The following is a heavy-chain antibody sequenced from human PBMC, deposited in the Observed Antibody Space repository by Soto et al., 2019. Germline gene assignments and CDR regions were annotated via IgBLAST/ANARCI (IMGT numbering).Heavy chain of an antibody. CDR3: ARGQEGVVATH. D-gene: IGHD5-12*01. CDR1: GVSLSGYY. J-gene: IGHJ4*02. V-gene: IGHV4-34*01. CDR2: VKDGGHT. Sequence: QVQLQQWGAGLLKPSATLSRNCAVTGVSLSGYYWSWIRQPPGKGLEWIGEVKDGGHTNYSPSLRGRVTISSYTSNSQFSLRLNSVTAADTGVYYCARGQEGVVATHWDEGRLVVVSS.